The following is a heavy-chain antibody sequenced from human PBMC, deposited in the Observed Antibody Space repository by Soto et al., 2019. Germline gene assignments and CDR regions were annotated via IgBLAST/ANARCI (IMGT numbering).Heavy chain of an antibody. J-gene: IGHJ4*02. D-gene: IGHD2-21*02. CDR2: VYYSGST. CDR1: GDSISSRSYY. CDR3: ARQRTSVVTQAYFGV. V-gene: IGHV4-39*01. Sequence: SETLSLTCTVTGDSISSRSYYWGWIRQPPGKGLEWIGSVYYSGSTYNNPSLRSRVSMSIDTSKDQFSLKLKSVTAADTALYFCARQRTSVVTQAYFGVWGPGSLVTVSS.